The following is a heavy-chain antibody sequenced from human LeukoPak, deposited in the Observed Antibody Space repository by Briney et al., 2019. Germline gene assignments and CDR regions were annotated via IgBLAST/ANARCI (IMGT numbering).Heavy chain of an antibody. CDR1: GFTFSSYC. V-gene: IGHV3-33*01. CDR3: ARDTYLGSSWYLDP. CDR2: IWYDGSNK. J-gene: IGHJ5*02. D-gene: IGHD6-13*01. Sequence: GRSLRLSCAASGFTFSSYCMHWVRQAPGKGLEWVAVIWYDGSNKYYADSVKGRFTISRDNSKNTLYLQMNSLRAEDTAVYYCARDTYLGSSWYLDPWGQGTLVTVSS.